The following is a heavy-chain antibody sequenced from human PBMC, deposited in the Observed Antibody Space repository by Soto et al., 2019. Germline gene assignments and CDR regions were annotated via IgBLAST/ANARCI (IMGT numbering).Heavy chain of an antibody. CDR3: ARDQYYASLWMDV. Sequence: ASVKVSCKASGYTFTSHGISWVRQAPGQGLEWMGWISAYNGNTNYAQKLQGRVTMTTDTSTSTAYMELRSLRSNDTAVYYCARDQYYASLWMDVWGQGTTVTVPS. CDR2: ISAYNGNT. V-gene: IGHV1-18*04. D-gene: IGHD3-10*01. J-gene: IGHJ6*02. CDR1: GYTFTSHG.